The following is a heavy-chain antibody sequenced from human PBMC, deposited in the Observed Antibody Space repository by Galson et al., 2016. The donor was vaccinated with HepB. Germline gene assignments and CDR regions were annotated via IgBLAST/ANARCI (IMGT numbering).Heavy chain of an antibody. CDR1: GDSVTNGLSY. V-gene: IGHV4-61*01. CDR2: VFYSGTT. CDR3: ARVTVRDGMDV. J-gene: IGHJ6*02. D-gene: IGHD4-17*01. Sequence: SETLSLTCTVSGDSVTNGLSYWTWIRQSPGKGLEWIGYVFYSGTTKYNPSLKSRVILSLDTSRNQFSLKMTSVTAADTAMYFCARVTVRDGMDVWGQGTTVIVSS.